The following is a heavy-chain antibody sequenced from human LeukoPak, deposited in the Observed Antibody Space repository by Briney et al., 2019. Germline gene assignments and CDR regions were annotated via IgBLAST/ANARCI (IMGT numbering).Heavy chain of an antibody. Sequence: SETLSLTCTVSGGSISSYYWSWIRQPPGKGLEWIGCIYYSGSTNYNPSLKSRVTISVDTSKNQFSLKLSSVTAADTAVYYCARAQIQHYDFWSGYSTYYFDYWGQGTLVTVSS. CDR3: ARAQIQHYDFWSGYSTYYFDY. V-gene: IGHV4-59*01. CDR1: GGSISSYY. CDR2: IYYSGST. J-gene: IGHJ4*02. D-gene: IGHD3-3*01.